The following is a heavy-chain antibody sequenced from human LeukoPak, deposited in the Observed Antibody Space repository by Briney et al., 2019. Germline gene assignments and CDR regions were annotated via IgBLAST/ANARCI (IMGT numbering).Heavy chain of an antibody. CDR1: GYTFTGYY. V-gene: IGHV1-2*02. Sequence: GASVKVSCKASGYTFTGYYMHWVRQAPGQGLEWMGWINPNSGGTNYAQKFQGRVTMTRDTSISTAYMELSRLRSDDTAVYYCARSGYSYGREFDYRGQGTLVTVSS. CDR3: ARSGYSYGREFDY. D-gene: IGHD5-18*01. CDR2: INPNSGGT. J-gene: IGHJ4*02.